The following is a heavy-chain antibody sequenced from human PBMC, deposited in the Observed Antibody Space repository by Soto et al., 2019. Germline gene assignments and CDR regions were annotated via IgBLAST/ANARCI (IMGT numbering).Heavy chain of an antibody. V-gene: IGHV1-69*12. CDR1: GGTFSSYA. CDR2: IIPIFGTA. D-gene: IGHD2-21*02. Sequence: QVQLVQSGAEVKKPGSSVKVSCKASGGTFSSYAISWVRQAPGQGLEWMGGIIPIFGTANYAQKFQGRVTITADESTSTAYMELSSLRSEDTAVYYCARGGGDCWRRYGCGYYGMDVWGKVTTVTFSS. CDR3: ARGGGDCWRRYGCGYYGMDV. J-gene: IGHJ6*04.